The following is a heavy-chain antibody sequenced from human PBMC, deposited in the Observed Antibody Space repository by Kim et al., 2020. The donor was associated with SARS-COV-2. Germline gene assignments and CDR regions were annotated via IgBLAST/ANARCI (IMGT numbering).Heavy chain of an antibody. CDR3: AGGVVPAANYYYYGMDV. D-gene: IGHD2-2*01. CDR1: GFTFSSYA. J-gene: IGHJ6*02. CDR2: ISYDVSNK. V-gene: IGHV3-30-3*01. Sequence: GGSLRLSCAASGFTFSSYAMHWVRQAPGKGLEWVAVISYDVSNKYYADSVKGRFTISRDNSKNTLYLQMNSLRAEDTAVYYCAGGVVPAANYYYYGMDVWGQGTTVTVSS.